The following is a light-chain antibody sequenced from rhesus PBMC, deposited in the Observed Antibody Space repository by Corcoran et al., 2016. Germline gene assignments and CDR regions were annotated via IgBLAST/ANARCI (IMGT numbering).Light chain of an antibody. CDR2: RAS. CDR3: QHHDNSPFT. V-gene: IGKV1-69*01. Sequence: DIQMTQSPSSLSASVGDRVTITCRASHDINNWLAWYQQKPCKAPKLLIYRASNLETGVPSRFSGSGSGTEFSLTIRSLHPEDVATYYCQHHDNSPFTFGPGTKLDIK. CDR1: HDINNW. J-gene: IGKJ3*01.